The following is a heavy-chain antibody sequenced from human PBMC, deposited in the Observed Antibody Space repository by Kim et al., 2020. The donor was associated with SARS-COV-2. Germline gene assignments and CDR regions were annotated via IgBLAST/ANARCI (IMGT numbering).Heavy chain of an antibody. V-gene: IGHV4-34*01. CDR2: GNT. CDR3: ARGLLGGAAS. D-gene: IGHD1-26*01. J-gene: IGHJ5*02. Sequence: GNTNYSPSLKRRGTISVDTSKNQFSLQLTSVTAADTAVYYCARGLLGGAASWGQGTLVTVSS.